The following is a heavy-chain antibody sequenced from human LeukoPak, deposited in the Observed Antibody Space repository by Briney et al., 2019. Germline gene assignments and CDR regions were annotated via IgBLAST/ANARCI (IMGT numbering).Heavy chain of an antibody. V-gene: IGHV3-7*01. D-gene: IGHD4-17*01. CDR3: AKAPGEGWFDP. CDR2: IKLDGSEK. J-gene: IGHJ5*02. Sequence: GGSLRLSCAPSGFTFSSYWMSWVRQAPGKGLEWVASIKLDGSEKYYLDSVKGRFTISRDNAKNSLYLQMNSLRAEDTALYYCAKAPGEGWFDPWGQGTLVTVSS. CDR1: GFTFSSYW.